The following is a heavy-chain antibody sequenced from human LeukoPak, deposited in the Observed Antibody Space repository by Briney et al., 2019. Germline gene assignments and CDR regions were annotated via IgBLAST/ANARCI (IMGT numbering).Heavy chain of an antibody. J-gene: IGHJ4*02. CDR2: ISGSGGGT. Sequence: GGSLRLSCAASGFTFSNYAMSWVRQAPGKGLEWVSGISGSGGGTYYADSVKGRFTISRDNSKNTLYLQMNSLRAEDTAVYYCAKTLLGIGGYYFDYWGQGTLVTVSS. V-gene: IGHV3-23*01. D-gene: IGHD7-27*01. CDR1: GFTFSNYA. CDR3: AKTLLGIGGYYFDY.